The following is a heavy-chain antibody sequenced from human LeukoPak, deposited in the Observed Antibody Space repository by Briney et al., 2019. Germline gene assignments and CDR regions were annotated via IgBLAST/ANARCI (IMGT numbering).Heavy chain of an antibody. CDR1: GGSISSYY. CDR2: INYSGST. Sequence: SETLSLTCTVSGGSISSYYWSWIRQPPGKGLEWIAFINYSGSTNYNPSLKSRVAISVDTSKNQFSLKLTSVTAADTAVYYCARDVSGSSWHDYWGQGTLVTVSS. J-gene: IGHJ4*02. V-gene: IGHV4-59*01. CDR3: ARDVSGSSWHDY. D-gene: IGHD6-13*01.